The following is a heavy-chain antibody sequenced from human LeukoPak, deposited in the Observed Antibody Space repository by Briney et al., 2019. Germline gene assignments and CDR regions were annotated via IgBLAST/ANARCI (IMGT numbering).Heavy chain of an antibody. CDR3: ASHPGVRRGDI. V-gene: IGHV3-21*01. D-gene: IGHD4-23*01. J-gene: IGHJ3*02. CDR1: GFTFSSYS. CDR2: ISSSSSYI. Sequence: KPGGSLRLSCAASGFTFSSYSMNWVRQAPGKGLEWVSSISSSSSYIYYADSVKGRFTISRDNARNSLYLQMNSLRAEDTAVYYCASHPGVRRGDIWGQGTMVTVSS.